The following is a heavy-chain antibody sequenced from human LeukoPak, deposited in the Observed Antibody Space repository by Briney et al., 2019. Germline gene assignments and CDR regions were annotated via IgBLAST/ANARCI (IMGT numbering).Heavy chain of an antibody. Sequence: GGSLRLSCAASGFTVSSNYMSWVGQAPGKGLEWVSVIYSGGSTYYADSVKGRLTISRDNSKNTLYLQMNSLRAEDTAVYYCASVFYDILTGYYPRENDAFDIWGQGTMVPVSS. CDR3: ASVFYDILTGYYPRENDAFDI. CDR2: IYSGGST. CDR1: GFTVSSNY. J-gene: IGHJ3*02. D-gene: IGHD3-9*01. V-gene: IGHV3-53*01.